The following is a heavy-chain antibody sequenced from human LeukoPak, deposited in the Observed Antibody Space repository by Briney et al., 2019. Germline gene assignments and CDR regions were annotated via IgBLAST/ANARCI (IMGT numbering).Heavy chain of an antibody. D-gene: IGHD2-8*01. V-gene: IGHV5-51*01. CDR1: GYTFSSYW. CDR3: VRLAYCSNDVCYSNYYYSMDV. Sequence: GESLKISCKGSGYTFSSYWIGWVRQMPGKGLEWMGIIYPDDSDTRYSPSFQGRVTISADKSISTAYLQWSSLKASDTAMYYCVRLAYCSNDVCYSNYYYSMDVWGKGTTVTVSS. CDR2: IYPDDSDT. J-gene: IGHJ6*03.